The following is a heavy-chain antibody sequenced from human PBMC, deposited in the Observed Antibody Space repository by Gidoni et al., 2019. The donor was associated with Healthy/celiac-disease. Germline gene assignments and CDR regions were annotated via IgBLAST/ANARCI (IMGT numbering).Heavy chain of an antibody. Sequence: QMQLVQSGPEVKKPGTSVKVSCKASGFTFTSSAVQWVRQARGQRLEWIGWIVVGSGNTNYAQKFQERVTITRDMSTSTAYMELSSLRSEDTAVYYCAADSYDFWSGYPYYYYYGMDVWGQGTTVTVSS. CDR1: GFTFTSSA. CDR2: IVVGSGNT. V-gene: IGHV1-58*01. CDR3: AADSYDFWSGYPYYYYYGMDV. J-gene: IGHJ6*02. D-gene: IGHD3-3*01.